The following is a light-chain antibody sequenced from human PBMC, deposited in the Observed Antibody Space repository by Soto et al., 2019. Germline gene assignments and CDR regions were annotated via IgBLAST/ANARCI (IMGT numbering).Light chain of an antibody. Sequence: ALTQSPGTLSLSPGEIATLSCRASQSGSSSYLDGYHQKPGQAPRLLLYGAICRAIGIPDRFSGSRSGTDFTLTISRLEPEELAGYYCQQYGNSPLTFGGGTKVEIK. V-gene: IGKV3-20*01. J-gene: IGKJ4*01. CDR3: QQYGNSPLT. CDR2: GAI. CDR1: QSGSSSY.